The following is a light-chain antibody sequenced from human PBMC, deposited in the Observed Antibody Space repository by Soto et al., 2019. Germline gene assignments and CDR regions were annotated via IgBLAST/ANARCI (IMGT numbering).Light chain of an antibody. J-gene: IGLJ2*01. CDR1: SSDIGSST. CDR2: NND. Sequence: QSVLTQPPSPSGTPGQRVTISCSGSSSDIGSSTVTWYQQLPGTAPKLLIYNNDQRPSGVPDRFSGSKSGTSAPLAISGLQSEDEAEYYCATWDDTLNGVVFGGGTKLTVL. V-gene: IGLV1-44*01. CDR3: ATWDDTLNGVV.